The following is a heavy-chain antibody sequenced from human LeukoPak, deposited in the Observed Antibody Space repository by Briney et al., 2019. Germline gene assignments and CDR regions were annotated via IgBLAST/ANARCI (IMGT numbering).Heavy chain of an antibody. J-gene: IGHJ4*02. D-gene: IGHD5-18*01. V-gene: IGHV3-21*01. CDR3: ARTISGYSYAPDY. CDR1: GFTFSTYS. CDR2: ISSSSSYI. Sequence: AGGSLRLSCVDSGFTFSTYSMNWVRQAPGKGLEWVSSISSSSSYIYYGDSVKGRFTISRDNAKNSLYLQMNSLRAEDTAVYYCARTISGYSYAPDYWGQGTLVTVSS.